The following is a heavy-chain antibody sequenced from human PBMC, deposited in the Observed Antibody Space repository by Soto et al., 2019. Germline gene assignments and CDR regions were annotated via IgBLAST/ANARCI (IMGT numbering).Heavy chain of an antibody. CDR3: AKDLYYDFWSGPLPMDV. V-gene: IGHV3-23*01. Sequence: PGGSLRLSCAASGFTFSSYAMSWVRQAPGKGLEWVSTISGSGGNTHYADSVKGRFTISRDNSKNTLYLQMNSLRAEDTAVYYCAKDLYYDFWSGPLPMDVWGQGTTVTVSS. CDR2: ISGSGGNT. D-gene: IGHD3-3*01. CDR1: GFTFSSYA. J-gene: IGHJ6*02.